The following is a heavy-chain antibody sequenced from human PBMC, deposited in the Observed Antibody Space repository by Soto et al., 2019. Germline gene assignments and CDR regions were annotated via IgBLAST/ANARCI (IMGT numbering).Heavy chain of an antibody. CDR3: ARDGGRHSGGIDY. CDR2: IIHIFGTE. V-gene: IGHV1-69*01. CDR1: GGTFSSYS. D-gene: IGHD1-26*01. Sequence: QVQLVQSGAEVKKPGSSVKVSCKASGGTFSSYSINWVRQAPGQGLEWMGEIIHIFGTENYAQKVQGRVTITADESTSTAYMELSSLRSEDTAVYSCARDGGRHSGGIDYWGQGTLVTVSS. J-gene: IGHJ4*02.